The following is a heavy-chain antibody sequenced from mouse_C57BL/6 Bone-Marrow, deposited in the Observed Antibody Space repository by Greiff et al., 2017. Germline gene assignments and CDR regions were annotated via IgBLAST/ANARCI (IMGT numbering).Heavy chain of an antibody. V-gene: IGHV14-4*01. CDR2: IDPENGDT. CDR1: GFNIKDDY. J-gene: IGHJ2*01. CDR3: SFYYSSPDY. D-gene: IGHD2-12*01. Sequence: VQLQQSGAELVRPGASVKLSCTASGFNIKDDYMHWVKQRPEQGLEWIGWIDPENGDTEYASKFQGKATITADTSSNTAYLQLSSLTSEDTAVXYCSFYYSSPDYWGQGTTLTVSS.